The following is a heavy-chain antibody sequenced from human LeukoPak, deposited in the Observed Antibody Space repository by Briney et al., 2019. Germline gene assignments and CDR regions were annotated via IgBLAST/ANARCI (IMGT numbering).Heavy chain of an antibody. D-gene: IGHD6-19*01. CDR2: IYYSGST. J-gene: IGHJ2*01. CDR1: GGSFSGYY. CDR3: ARVGRQWLVQGYWYFDL. V-gene: IGHV4-59*01. Sequence: KSSETLSLTCAVYGGSFSGYYWGCIRQPPGKGLEWIGYIYYSGSTNYNPSLKSRVTISVDTSKNQFSLKLSSVTAADTAVYYSARVGRQWLVQGYWYFDLWGRGTLVTVSS.